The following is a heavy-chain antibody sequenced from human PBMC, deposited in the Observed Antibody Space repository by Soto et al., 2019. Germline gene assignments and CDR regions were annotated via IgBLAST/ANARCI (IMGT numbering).Heavy chain of an antibody. V-gene: IGHV3-33*01. CDR2: IWYDGSNK. CDR3: ARDLSISTNCTRPACYYYYGMDV. J-gene: IGHJ6*02. CDR1: GFTFSNYG. Sequence: QVQLVESGGGVVQPGRSLRLSCAASGFTFSNYGMHWVRQTPGKGLEWVAIIWYDGSNKYYADSVKGRFTISRDNSKNTLYLQMNSLRDEDTAVYYCARDLSISTNCTRPACYYYYGMDVWGQGTTVTVSS. D-gene: IGHD2-2*01.